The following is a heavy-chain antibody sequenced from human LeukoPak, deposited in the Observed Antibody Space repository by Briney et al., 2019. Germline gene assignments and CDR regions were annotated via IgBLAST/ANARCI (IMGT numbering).Heavy chain of an antibody. CDR2: ISSNGGST. V-gene: IGHV3-64*01. D-gene: IGHD1-26*01. J-gene: IGHJ4*02. Sequence: PVGSLRLSCAASGFTFSSYAMHWVRQAPGKGLEYFSAISSNGGSTYYANSVKGRFTISRHNSTNTLYLQMGSLRAEDMAVYYCARVRLSGSYFFDYWGQGTLVTVSS. CDR1: GFTFSSYA. CDR3: ARVRLSGSYFFDY.